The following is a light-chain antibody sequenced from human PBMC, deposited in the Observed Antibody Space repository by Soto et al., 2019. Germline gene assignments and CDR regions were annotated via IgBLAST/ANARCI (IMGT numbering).Light chain of an antibody. CDR1: SSDVGGYNY. CDR3: SSYAGSNNYV. Sequence: QSTLAERRLATESPGQSVTFSCTGTSSDVGGYNYVSWYQQHPGKAPKLMIYEVSKRPSGVPDRFSGSKSGNTASLTVSGLQAEDEADYYCSSYAGSNNYVFGTGTKVTVL. V-gene: IGLV2-8*01. CDR2: EVS. J-gene: IGLJ1*01.